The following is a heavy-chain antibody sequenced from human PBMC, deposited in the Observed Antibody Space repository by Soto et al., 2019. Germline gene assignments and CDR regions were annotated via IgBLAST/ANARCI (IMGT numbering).Heavy chain of an antibody. J-gene: IGHJ3*01. CDR2: LDPSDSFT. V-gene: IGHV5-10-1*01. CDR3: ARQKAAVTHAFDL. D-gene: IGHD6-19*01. Sequence: GESLKISCKVSGYTFTQYWISWVRQTPGKGLEWLGRLDPSDSFTSHSPAFQGHVTISSDKSISTTYLQWNSLKASDTAMYYCARQKAAVTHAFDLWGQGTMVTVSS. CDR1: GYTFTQYW.